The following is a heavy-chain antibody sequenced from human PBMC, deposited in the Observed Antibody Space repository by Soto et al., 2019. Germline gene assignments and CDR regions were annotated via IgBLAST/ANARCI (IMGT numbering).Heavy chain of an antibody. CDR1: GGTFSSYA. CDR3: ARSQGSSTSLELYYYYYYGMDV. J-gene: IGHJ6*02. D-gene: IGHD2-2*01. CDR2: IIPIPGTA. V-gene: IGHV1-69*01. Sequence: QVQLVQSGAEVKKPGSSVKVSCKASGGTFSSYAISWVRQAPGQGLEWMGGIIPIPGTANYAQKFQGRVTISADDSTSTAYMELSSLRSEDTAGYYCARSQGSSTSLELYYYYYYGMDVWGQGTTVTVSS.